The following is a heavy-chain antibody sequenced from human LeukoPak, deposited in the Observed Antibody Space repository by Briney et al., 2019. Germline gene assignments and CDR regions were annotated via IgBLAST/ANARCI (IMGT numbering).Heavy chain of an antibody. D-gene: IGHD4-23*01. CDR2: IHYSGSA. CDR3: ARDMGAPDYGSYSVDY. CDR1: GGSVSSGSYY. J-gene: IGHJ4*02. V-gene: IGHV4-61*01. Sequence: PLETLSLTCTVSGGSVSSGSYYWSWIRQPPGRGLEWIAYIHYSGSAAYNPSLKSRVTISRDMSTSQFSLKMTSVTAADTAVYFCARDMGAPDYGSYSVDYWGQGTLVTVSS.